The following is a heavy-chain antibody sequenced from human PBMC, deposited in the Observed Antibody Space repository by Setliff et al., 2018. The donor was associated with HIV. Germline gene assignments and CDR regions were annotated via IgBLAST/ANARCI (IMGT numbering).Heavy chain of an antibody. V-gene: IGHV4-39*01. CDR3: ARHRSYGDYDPNWFDP. J-gene: IGHJ5*02. Sequence: SETLSLTCTVPGGSLSTSSFYWGWIRQPPGRGLQWIGSIYFSGSTYYNPSLKSRVTISVDTSKNQFSLKLCSVTAADTGIYYCARHRSYGDYDPNWFDPWGQGTLVTVSS. CDR1: GGSLSTSSFY. CDR2: IYFSGST. D-gene: IGHD4-17*01.